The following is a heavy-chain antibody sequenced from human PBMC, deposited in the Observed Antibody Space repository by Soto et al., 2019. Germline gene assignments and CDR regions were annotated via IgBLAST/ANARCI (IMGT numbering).Heavy chain of an antibody. V-gene: IGHV1-69*01. CDR2: IIPISGRT. Sequence: QVQLVQSGAEVKRPGSSVKVSCEASGGTFSSLGFTWVRQAPGQGLEWMGGIIPISGRTTFAPKFLGRVTITADESTRTTYMELTPLTSDDTAIYYCATRGTQGRWLEFADYWGQGTLVTVSS. CDR1: GGTFSSLG. D-gene: IGHD5-12*01. J-gene: IGHJ4*02. CDR3: ATRGTQGRWLEFADY.